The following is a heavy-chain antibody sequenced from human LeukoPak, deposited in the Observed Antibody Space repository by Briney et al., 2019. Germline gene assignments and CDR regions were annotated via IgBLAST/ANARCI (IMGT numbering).Heavy chain of an antibody. Sequence: SETLSLTCSVSGVSISSYYWTWIRQPPGKGLEWIGYIYYSGTTYYNPSLKSRVTISVDTSRNQFSLKLSSVTAADTAVYYCARGPGHDYVWGSYRPFDYWGQGTLVTVSS. J-gene: IGHJ4*02. D-gene: IGHD3-16*02. CDR3: ARGPGHDYVWGSYRPFDY. V-gene: IGHV4-59*12. CDR2: IYYSGTT. CDR1: GVSISSYY.